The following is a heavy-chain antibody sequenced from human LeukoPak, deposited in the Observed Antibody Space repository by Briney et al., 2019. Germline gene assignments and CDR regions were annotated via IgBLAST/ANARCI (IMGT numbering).Heavy chain of an antibody. CDR3: AKGYCSSTSCYGYYYYGMDV. CDR1: GFSFSSYS. V-gene: IGHV3-21*01. D-gene: IGHD2-2*01. J-gene: IGHJ6*02. CDR2: VSSSSSYI. Sequence: GGSLRLSCAASGFSFSSYSMNWVRQAPGKGLEWVSSVSSSSSYIYYADSVKGRFTISRDNAKNPLYLQMNSLRAEDTAVYYCAKGYCSSTSCYGYYYYGMDVWGQGTTVTVSS.